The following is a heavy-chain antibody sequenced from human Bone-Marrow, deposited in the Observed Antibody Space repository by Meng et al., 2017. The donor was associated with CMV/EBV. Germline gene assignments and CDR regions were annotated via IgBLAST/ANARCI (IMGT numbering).Heavy chain of an antibody. J-gene: IGHJ4*02. CDR3: ARVGSIVGALY. CDR2: FDPEDGET. CDR1: GYTLTELS. Sequence: ASVKVSCKVSGYTLTELSMHWVRQAPGKGLEWMGGFDPEDGETIYAQKFQGRVTMTTDTSISTAYMELSRLRSDDTAVYYCARVGSIVGALYWGQGTLVTVSS. D-gene: IGHD1-26*01. V-gene: IGHV1-24*01.